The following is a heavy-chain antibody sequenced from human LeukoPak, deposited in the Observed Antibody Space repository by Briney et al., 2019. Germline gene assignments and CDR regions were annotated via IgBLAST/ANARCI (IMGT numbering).Heavy chain of an antibody. CDR3: GETRASSWYLR. Sequence: PGGSLRLSCAASGFTFSSYEMNWVRQAPGKGLEWIGEINHSGSTNYNPSLKSRVTISVDTSKNQFSLKLSSVTAADTAVYYCGETRASSWYLRWGQGTLVTVSS. D-gene: IGHD6-13*01. CDR2: INHSGST. V-gene: IGHV4-34*08. CDR1: GFTFSSYE. J-gene: IGHJ4*02.